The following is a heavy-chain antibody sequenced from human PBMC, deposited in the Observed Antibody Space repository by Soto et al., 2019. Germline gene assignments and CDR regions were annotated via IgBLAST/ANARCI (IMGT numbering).Heavy chain of an antibody. D-gene: IGHD3-22*01. CDR1: GGSISSGDYY. J-gene: IGHJ1*01. Sequence: PSETLSLTCTVAGGSISSGDYYWIWIRQAPGRGLEWIGYIHSSGSIYYNPSLKSRATMSIDTAGNQFSLKVSSVTVADTAVYYCARDLDGLHDDTSGPFPRPGWGQGTLVTVSS. V-gene: IGHV4-30-4*01. CDR2: IHSSGSI. CDR3: ARDLDGLHDDTSGPFPRPG.